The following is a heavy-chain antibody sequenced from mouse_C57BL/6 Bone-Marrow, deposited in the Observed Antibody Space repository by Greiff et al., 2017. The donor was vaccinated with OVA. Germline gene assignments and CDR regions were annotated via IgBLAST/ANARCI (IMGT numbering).Heavy chain of an antibody. CDR1: GFNIKDDY. Sequence: EVQVVESGAELVRPGASVKLSCTASGFNIKDDYMHWVKQRPEQGLEWIGWIDPENGDTEYASKFQGKATITADTASNPAYLQLSSLTSEDTAVYYCTSYGNFDYWGQGTTLTVSS. CDR3: TSYGNFDY. CDR2: IDPENGDT. J-gene: IGHJ2*01. V-gene: IGHV14-4*01. D-gene: IGHD2-1*01.